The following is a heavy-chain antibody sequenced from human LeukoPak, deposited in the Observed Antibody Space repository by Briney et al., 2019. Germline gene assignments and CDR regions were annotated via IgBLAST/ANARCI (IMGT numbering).Heavy chain of an antibody. CDR1: GYTLTFFD. CDR3: ARGGNGYVFYYYYLDA. Sequence: ASVKVSCKAVGYTLTFFDINWVRQATGQGLEWMGWMNPNSGNTGYAQKFQGRVTMTRNTSISTAYMELSSLRSEDTAVYYCARGGNGYVFYYYYLDACGKGTTVTVSS. CDR2: MNPNSGNT. V-gene: IGHV1-8*01. D-gene: IGHD5-12*01. J-gene: IGHJ6*03.